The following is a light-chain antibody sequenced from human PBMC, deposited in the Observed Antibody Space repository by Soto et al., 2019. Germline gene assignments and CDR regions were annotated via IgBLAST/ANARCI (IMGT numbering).Light chain of an antibody. V-gene: IGKV3-15*01. Sequence: EIVMTQSPATLSVSPGERATLSCRASQSVSSNLAWYQQKPGQAPRLLIYAALTRATGSPARFSGSGSGTEFTLSISSLQSEDFAFYYCQQYNNWPPGTFGQRTKLDIK. J-gene: IGKJ2*01. CDR3: QQYNNWPPGT. CDR2: AAL. CDR1: QSVSSN.